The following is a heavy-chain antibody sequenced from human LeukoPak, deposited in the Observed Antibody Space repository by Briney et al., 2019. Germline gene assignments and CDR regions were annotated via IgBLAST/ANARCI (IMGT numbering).Heavy chain of an antibody. CDR2: IYHSGST. CDR1: GYSISSGHY. CDR3: ARGGGLRFLEWLLKA. Sequence: SETLSLTCAVSGYSISSGHYWGWIRQPPGKGLEWIGSIYHSGSTYYNPSLKSRVTISVDTSKNQFSLKLSSVTAAGTGVYYCARGGGLRFLEWLLKAWGQGTLVTVSS. J-gene: IGHJ5*02. V-gene: IGHV4-38-2*01. D-gene: IGHD3-3*01.